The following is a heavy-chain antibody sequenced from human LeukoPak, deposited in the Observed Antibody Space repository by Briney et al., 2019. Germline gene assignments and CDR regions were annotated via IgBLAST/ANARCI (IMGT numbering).Heavy chain of an antibody. CDR1: GFTFSSYE. CDR3: AKRSSTSSGYFDF. D-gene: IGHD3-22*01. V-gene: IGHV3-48*03. Sequence: GGSLRLSCAASGFTFSSYEMNWVRQAPGKGLEWVSYISSSGSTIYYADSVKGRFTISRDNAQNSLYLQMNSLRAEDTAIYYCAKRSSTSSGYFDFWGRGTLVTVSS. J-gene: IGHJ4*02. CDR2: ISSSGSTI.